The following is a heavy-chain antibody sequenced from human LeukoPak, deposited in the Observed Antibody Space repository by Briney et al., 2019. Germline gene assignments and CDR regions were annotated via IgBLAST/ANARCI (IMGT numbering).Heavy chain of an antibody. Sequence: GGPLRLSCAASGFTFSSYGMNWVRQAPGKGLQWVSSISGSGAMTYYADSVKGRFTISRDNAMDTLYLQMNSLRADDTAVYYCVKDRVDGSGSQFDSWGQGSLVIVSS. CDR3: VKDRVDGSGSQFDS. D-gene: IGHD3-10*01. J-gene: IGHJ4*02. CDR2: ISGSGAMT. CDR1: GFTFSSYG. V-gene: IGHV3-23*01.